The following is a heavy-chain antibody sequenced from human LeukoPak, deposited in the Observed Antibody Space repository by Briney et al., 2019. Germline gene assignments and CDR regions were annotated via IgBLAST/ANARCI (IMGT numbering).Heavy chain of an antibody. J-gene: IGHJ3*02. CDR2: ISYNGGRK. CDR1: GFSFSGYA. V-gene: IGHV3-30*04. Sequence: GGSLRLSCVASGFSFSGYAIHWVRQAPGKGLEWVALISYNGGRKDYADSVKGRFTIDRDNSKNTVYLQMNSLRAEDTAVYYCASGGSQIHAFDIWGQGTMVTVSS. CDR3: ASGGSQIHAFDI. D-gene: IGHD3-16*01.